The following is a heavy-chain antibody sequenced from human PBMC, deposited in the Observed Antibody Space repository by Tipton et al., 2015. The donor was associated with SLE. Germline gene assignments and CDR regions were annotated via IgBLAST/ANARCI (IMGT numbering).Heavy chain of an antibody. CDR2: IYTSGST. CDR3: ARVDSGGGDYLLDY. CDR1: GGSISSGSYY. J-gene: IGHJ4*02. Sequence: TLSLTCTVSGGSISSGSYYWSWIRQPAGKGLEWIGYIYTSGSTNYNPSLKSRVTISLDTSKNQFSLKLSSVTAADTAVYYCARVDSGGGDYLLDYWGQGTLVTVSS. D-gene: IGHD4-17*01. V-gene: IGHV4-61*09.